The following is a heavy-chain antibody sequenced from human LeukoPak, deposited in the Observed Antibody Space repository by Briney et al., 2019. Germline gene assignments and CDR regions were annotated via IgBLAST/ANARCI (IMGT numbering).Heavy chain of an antibody. D-gene: IGHD5-12*01. J-gene: IGHJ6*02. CDR3: ARYEVDSQNHYYGMDV. Sequence: GGSLRLSCAASGFTFSSYSMNWVRQAPGKGLEWVSSISSSSSYIYYADSVKGRFTISRDNAKNSLYLQMNSLRAEDTAVYYCARYEVDSQNHYYGMDVWGQGTTVTFSS. V-gene: IGHV3-21*01. CDR2: ISSSSSYI. CDR1: GFTFSSYS.